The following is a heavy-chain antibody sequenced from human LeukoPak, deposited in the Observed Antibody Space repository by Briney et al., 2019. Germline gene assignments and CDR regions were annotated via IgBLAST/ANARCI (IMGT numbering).Heavy chain of an antibody. CDR2: INEDGSEK. V-gene: IGHV3-7*05. CDR1: GFTFSTYW. D-gene: IGHD6-19*01. CDR3: ARGLGSGWFPD. Sequence: GGSLRLSCAASGFTFSTYWMSWVRQAPGKGLEWVANINEDGSEKFYVDSVKGRFTISRDNAKNSLYLQMISLSAEDTAVYYCARGLGSGWFPDWGQGTLVTVSS. J-gene: IGHJ4*02.